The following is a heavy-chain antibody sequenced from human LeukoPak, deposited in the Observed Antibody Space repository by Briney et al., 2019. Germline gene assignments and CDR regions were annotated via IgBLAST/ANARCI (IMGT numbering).Heavy chain of an antibody. J-gene: IGHJ3*02. CDR1: GDTFIRSY. CDR2: INPSGGDI. V-gene: IGHV1-46*01. Sequence: ASVKVSCKASGDTFIRSYMHWVRQAPGQGLEWMGIINPSGGDIRYAQKFQGRDTMTRDTSTSTVYLELRSLRSEDTAVYYCARWDSSVGNAFDIWGQGTMITISS. D-gene: IGHD3-22*01. CDR3: ARWDSSVGNAFDI.